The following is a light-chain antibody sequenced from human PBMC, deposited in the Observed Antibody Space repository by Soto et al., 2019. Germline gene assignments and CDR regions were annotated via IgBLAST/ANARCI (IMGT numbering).Light chain of an antibody. CDR3: QQYNNWPRT. CDR2: GAS. Sequence: VLTQSPDTLSLYPGERATLSCRASQSVGSSSLGWYQQKPGQAPRLLIYGASTRATGIPARFSGSGSGTEFTLTISSLQSEGFAVYYCQQYNNWPRTFGQGTKV. J-gene: IGKJ1*01. CDR1: QSVGSS. V-gene: IGKV3-15*01.